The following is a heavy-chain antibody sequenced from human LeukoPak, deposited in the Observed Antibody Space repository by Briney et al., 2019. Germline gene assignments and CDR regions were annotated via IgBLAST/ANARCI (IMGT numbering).Heavy chain of an antibody. Sequence: GGSLRLSCRASGFTFSSYAMSWVRQAPGKGLEWVSAISGSGGSTYYADSVKGRFTISRDNSKNTLYLQMNSLRVEDTAVYYCAKGCTVTIDYFDYWGQGTLVTVSS. D-gene: IGHD4-17*01. CDR2: ISGSGGST. CDR1: GFTFSSYA. J-gene: IGHJ4*02. CDR3: AKGCTVTIDYFDY. V-gene: IGHV3-23*01.